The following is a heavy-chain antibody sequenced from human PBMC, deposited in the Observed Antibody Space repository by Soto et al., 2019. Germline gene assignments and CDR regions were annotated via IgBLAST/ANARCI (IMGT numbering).Heavy chain of an antibody. V-gene: IGHV3-48*03. Sequence: GGSMRLSCVAAAFTFSSYEMNWDRQAQGKGLQWVSNISSSGSTIYYAESVRGRFTISRDNTKNSLYMQMNSLTADDTVAYYGARTSYSRNSFDSWGQGTMVTVSS. D-gene: IGHD6-13*01. CDR1: AFTFSSYE. CDR2: ISSSGSTI. J-gene: IGHJ3*02. CDR3: ARTSYSRNSFDS.